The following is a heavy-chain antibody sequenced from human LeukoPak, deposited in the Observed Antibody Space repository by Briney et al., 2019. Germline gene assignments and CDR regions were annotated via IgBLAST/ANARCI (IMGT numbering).Heavy chain of an antibody. Sequence: PSETLSLTCTVSGGSVSSWYWSWIRQPPGKGLEWIGGINHSGGTNYNPSLKSRVTISLDTSKNQFSLKLSSVTAADTAVYYCARPIVVVPLRAFDIWGQGTMVTVTS. J-gene: IGHJ3*02. D-gene: IGHD2-21*01. CDR1: GGSVSSWY. CDR2: INHSGGT. CDR3: ARPIVVVPLRAFDI. V-gene: IGHV4-34*01.